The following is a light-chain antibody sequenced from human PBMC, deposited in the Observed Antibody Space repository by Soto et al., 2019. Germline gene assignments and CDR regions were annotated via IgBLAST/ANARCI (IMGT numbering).Light chain of an antibody. CDR2: RAS. Sequence: IVLTQSPGTLSLSPGERVTLSCRASQSVTSDYIAWYRQKPGQPPRLLFYRASWRAAGTPDRFSASGSGTDFTLTISRLEPDDFAVYHCQQDARSPITFGGGTKVEIK. CDR1: QSVTSDY. CDR3: QQDARSPIT. J-gene: IGKJ4*01. V-gene: IGKV3-20*01.